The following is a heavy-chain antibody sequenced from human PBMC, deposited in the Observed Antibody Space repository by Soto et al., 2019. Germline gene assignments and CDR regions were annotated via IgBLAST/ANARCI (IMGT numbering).Heavy chain of an antibody. V-gene: IGHV4-31*03. CDR3: ARLRIATNNYKWFDP. CDR2: IYVTGAV. Sequence: SETLSLTCSVSGAALNSGNYYWSWIRQAPGKGLEWIGHIYVTGAVDYNPSLRDRITISQDTSERQFSLNLRLVTAADTAVYYCARLRIATNNYKWFDPWGQGTLVTVSS. D-gene: IGHD2-21*01. J-gene: IGHJ5*02. CDR1: GAALNSGNYY.